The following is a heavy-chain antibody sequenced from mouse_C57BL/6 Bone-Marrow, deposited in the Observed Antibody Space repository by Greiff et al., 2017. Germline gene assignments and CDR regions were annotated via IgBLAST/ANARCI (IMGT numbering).Heavy chain of an antibody. Sequence: VKLMESGAELARPGASVKLSCKASGYTFTSYGISWVKQRTGQGLEWIGEIYPRSGNTYYNEKFKGKATLTADKSSSTAYMELRSLTSEDSAVYFCARGYYGSSSPWFAYWGQGTLVTVSA. CDR3: ARGYYGSSSPWFAY. V-gene: IGHV1-81*01. CDR1: GYTFTSYG. CDR2: IYPRSGNT. J-gene: IGHJ3*01. D-gene: IGHD1-1*01.